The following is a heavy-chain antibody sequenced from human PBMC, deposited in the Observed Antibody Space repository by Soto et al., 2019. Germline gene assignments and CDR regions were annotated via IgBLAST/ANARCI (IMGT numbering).Heavy chain of an antibody. CDR3: ARSGWMYYGMDV. CDR1: GFTFSSYS. V-gene: IGHV3-21*01. J-gene: IGHJ6*02. CDR2: ISSSSSYI. Sequence: GGSLRLSCAASGFTFSSYSMNWVRQAPGKGLEWVSSISSSSSYIYYADSVKGRFTISRDNAKNSLYLQMNSLRAEDTAVYYCARSGWMYYGMDVWGQGTTVTVPS. D-gene: IGHD6-19*01.